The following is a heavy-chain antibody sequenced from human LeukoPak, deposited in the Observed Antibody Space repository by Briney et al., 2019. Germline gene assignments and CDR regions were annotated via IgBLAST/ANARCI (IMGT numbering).Heavy chain of an antibody. V-gene: IGHV3-21*05. Sequence: GGSLSLSCAGTGSTVSSSSMSWVRHAPGKGLEWISFIRNSGGDIRYTDSVKRRFTISRDAAKNSVHLQMNSLRGDDTAIYYCARVEAGSDKWFDPWGQGTLVTVSS. CDR3: ARVEAGSDKWFDP. CDR2: IRNSGGDI. CDR1: GSTVSSSS. D-gene: IGHD6-25*01. J-gene: IGHJ5*02.